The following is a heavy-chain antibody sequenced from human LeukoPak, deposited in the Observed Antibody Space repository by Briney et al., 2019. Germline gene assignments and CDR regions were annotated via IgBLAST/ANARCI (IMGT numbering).Heavy chain of an antibody. CDR1: GGSISSYY. D-gene: IGHD3-22*01. CDR3: ARSLNHYDSYLDY. J-gene: IGHJ4*02. V-gene: IGHV4-59*01. Sequence: PSETLSLTCTVSGGSISSYYWSWIRQPPGKGLEWIGYIYYSGSTNYNPSLKSRVTISVDTSKNQFSLKLSSVTAADTAVYYCARSLNHYDSYLDYWGQGTLVTVSS. CDR2: IYYSGST.